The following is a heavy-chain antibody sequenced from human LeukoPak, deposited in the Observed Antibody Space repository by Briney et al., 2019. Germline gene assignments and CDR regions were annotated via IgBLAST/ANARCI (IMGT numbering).Heavy chain of an antibody. CDR1: GGSISSSSYY. Sequence: SETLSLTCTVSGGSISSSSYYRGWIRQPPGKGLEWIGSIYYSGSTYYNPSLKSRVTISVDTSKNQFSLKLSSVTAADTAVYYCARHEGVPEDWFDPWGQGTLVTVSS. D-gene: IGHD3-16*01. CDR3: ARHEGVPEDWFDP. J-gene: IGHJ5*02. CDR2: IYYSGST. V-gene: IGHV4-39*01.